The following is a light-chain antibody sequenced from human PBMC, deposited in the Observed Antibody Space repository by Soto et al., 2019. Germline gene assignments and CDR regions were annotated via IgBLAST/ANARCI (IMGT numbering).Light chain of an antibody. CDR2: GAS. CDR3: PQYNNWAYT. CDR1: QSVSSN. V-gene: IGKV3-15*01. J-gene: IGKJ2*01. Sequence: EIVMTQSPATLSVSPGERATLSCRASQSVSSNLAWYQQKPGQAPRLLIYGASTRATGIPARFSGSGSGTDFTLTISSLQSEDFAVYSCPQYNNWAYTFGQGTKLEIK.